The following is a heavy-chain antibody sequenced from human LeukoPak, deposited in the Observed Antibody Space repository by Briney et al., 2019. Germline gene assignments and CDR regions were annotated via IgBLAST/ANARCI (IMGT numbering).Heavy chain of an antibody. J-gene: IGHJ5*02. D-gene: IGHD3-3*02. CDR2: INHSGST. CDR1: GESFSEYY. Sequence: SETLSLTCSVFGESFSEYYWSWIRQPPGKGLEWIGEINHSGSTNYNPSLKSRVTISVDTSKNQISLILNSVTAADTAVYYCARGISTHWFDPWGQGTLVIVSS. V-gene: IGHV4-34*01. CDR3: ARGISTHWFDP.